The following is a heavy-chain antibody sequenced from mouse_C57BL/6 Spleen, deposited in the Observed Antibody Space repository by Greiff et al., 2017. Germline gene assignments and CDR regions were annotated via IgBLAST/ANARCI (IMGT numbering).Heavy chain of an antibody. J-gene: IGHJ2*01. CDR1: GYTFTSYW. CDR2: IDPSDSYT. Sequence: QVQLQQPGAELVMPGASVKLSCKASGYTFTSYWMHWVKQRPGHGLEWIGEIDPSDSYTNYNQKFKGKTTLTVDTSSSTAYMQLSSLTSEDSAVYYCARHRDFDYWGQGTTLTVSS. V-gene: IGHV1-69*01. CDR3: ARHRDFDY.